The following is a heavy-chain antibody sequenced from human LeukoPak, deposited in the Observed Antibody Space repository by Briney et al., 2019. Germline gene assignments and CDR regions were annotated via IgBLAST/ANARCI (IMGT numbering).Heavy chain of an antibody. V-gene: IGHV3-23*01. J-gene: IGHJ4*02. Sequence: PGGSLRLSCAASGFTFSSYGTSWVRQAPGKGLEWVSAISGSGGGTYYAGSVKGRFTISRDNSRNTLDVQMNSLRAEDTAVYYCAKWGSATLAYFDYWGQGTLVTVSS. CDR3: AKWGSATLAYFDY. CDR1: GFTFSSYG. D-gene: IGHD2-15*01. CDR2: ISGSGGGT.